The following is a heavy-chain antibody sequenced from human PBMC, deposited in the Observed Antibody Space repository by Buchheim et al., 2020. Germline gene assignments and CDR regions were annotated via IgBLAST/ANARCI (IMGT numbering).Heavy chain of an antibody. CDR3: ARRDGNYGGGDYFDY. V-gene: IGHV4-39*01. D-gene: IGHD3-16*01. CDR1: GGSISSSSSY. Sequence: QLQLQESGPGLVKPSETLSLTCSVSGGSISSSSSYWGWIRQPPGKGLEWIGSIYFSGSTYYNSSLKNRVTMSVDTSENQFSLKLSSVTAADTAVYYCARRDGNYGGGDYFDYWGQGSL. CDR2: IYFSGST. J-gene: IGHJ4*02.